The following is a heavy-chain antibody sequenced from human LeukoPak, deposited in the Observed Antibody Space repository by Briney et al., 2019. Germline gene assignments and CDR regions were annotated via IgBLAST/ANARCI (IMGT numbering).Heavy chain of an antibody. J-gene: IGHJ4*02. D-gene: IGHD3-9*01. V-gene: IGHV3-7*01. CDR2: IKQGGSEK. Sequence: PGGSLRLSCAASGFTFSNYWMSWVRQAPGKGLEWVANIKQGGSEKYSVDSVKGRFTISRDNAKNSLYLQMNSLRAEDTAVYYCARGFSLLRYFDWLSRRGSFFDYWGQGTLVTVSS. CDR1: GFTFSNYW. CDR3: ARGFSLLRYFDWLSRRGSFFDY.